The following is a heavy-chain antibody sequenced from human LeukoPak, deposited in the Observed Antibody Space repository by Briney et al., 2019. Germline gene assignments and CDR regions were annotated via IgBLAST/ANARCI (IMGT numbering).Heavy chain of an antibody. D-gene: IGHD6-6*01. CDR2: INHSGST. CDR1: GGSFSGYY. CDR3: ARGSFSRIAARRGAKTFDY. Sequence: SETLSLTCAVYGGSFSGYYWSWIRQPPGKGLEWIGEINHSGSTNYNPSLKSRVTISVDTSKNQFSPKLSSVTAADTAVYYCARGSFSRIAARRGAKTFDYWGQGTLVTVSS. J-gene: IGHJ4*02. V-gene: IGHV4-34*01.